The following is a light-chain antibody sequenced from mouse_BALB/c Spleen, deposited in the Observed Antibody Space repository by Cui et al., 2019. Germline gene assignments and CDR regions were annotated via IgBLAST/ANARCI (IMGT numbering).Light chain of an antibody. CDR3: QQWSSYPWT. Sequence: QIVLTPSPALMSASLGEEITLTCSASSSVSYMHWYQQKSGTSPKLLIYSTSNLASGVPSRFSGSGSGTVYSLTISSVEAEDAADYYCQQWSSYPWTFGGGTKLEIK. V-gene: IGKV4-80*01. J-gene: IGKJ1*01. CDR1: SSVSY. CDR2: STS.